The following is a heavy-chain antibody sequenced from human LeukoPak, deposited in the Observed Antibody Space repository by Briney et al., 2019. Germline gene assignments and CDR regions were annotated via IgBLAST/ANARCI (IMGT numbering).Heavy chain of an antibody. D-gene: IGHD6-19*01. Sequence: SETLSLTCTASGDSISRYYWNWIRQPPGKGLEWIGSISNIGKTNFNPSLKSRGTISVDTSKNHFSLNLSSVTAADTAVYYCARGWYKSGWYTLDYWGQGTLVTVSS. CDR3: ARGWYKSGWYTLDY. V-gene: IGHV4-59*01. CDR1: GDSISRYY. CDR2: ISNIGKT. J-gene: IGHJ4*02.